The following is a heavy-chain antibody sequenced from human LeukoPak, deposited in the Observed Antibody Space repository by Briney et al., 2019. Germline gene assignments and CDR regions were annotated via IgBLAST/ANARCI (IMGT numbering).Heavy chain of an antibody. D-gene: IGHD6-6*01. CDR1: GGSISSSSYY. V-gene: IGHV4-39*07. Sequence: SETLSLTCTVSGGSISSSSYYWGWIRQPPGKGLEWIGSIYYSGSTYYNPSLKSRVTISVDTSKNQFSLKLSSVTAADTAVYYCARGKGTSYLSSFDYWGQGTLVTVSS. CDR3: ARGKGTSYLSSFDY. J-gene: IGHJ4*02. CDR2: IYYSGST.